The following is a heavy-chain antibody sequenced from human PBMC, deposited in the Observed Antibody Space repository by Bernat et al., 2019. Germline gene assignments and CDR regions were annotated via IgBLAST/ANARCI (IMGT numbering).Heavy chain of an antibody. D-gene: IGHD4-23*01. V-gene: IGHV3-23*01. CDR1: GFTFSSYA. CDR3: ERGWRGNQKWYFDL. CDR2: IGGSGTST. Sequence: EVQLLESGGGLVQPGGSLRLSCAASGFTFSSYAMSWVRQAPGKGLEWVSAIGGSGTSTYYADSVKGRFTISRDNSKNKLYLQMNSLRAEDAAVYYCERGWRGNQKWYFDLWGRGTRVTVSS. J-gene: IGHJ2*01.